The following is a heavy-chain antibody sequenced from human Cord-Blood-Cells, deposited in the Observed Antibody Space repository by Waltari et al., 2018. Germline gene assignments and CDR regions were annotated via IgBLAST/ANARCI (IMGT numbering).Heavy chain of an antibody. D-gene: IGHD6-13*01. CDR1: GGSISSYY. CDR2: IYYSGST. J-gene: IGHJ3*02. CDR3: ARYSSSWPHAFDI. Sequence: QVQLQESGPGLVKPSETLSLTCTVSGGSISSYYWSWIRQPPGKGLEWIGYIYYSGSTNYNPALKSRVTISVDTSKNQFSLKLSSVTAADTAVYYCARYSSSWPHAFDIWGQGTMVT. V-gene: IGHV4-59*08.